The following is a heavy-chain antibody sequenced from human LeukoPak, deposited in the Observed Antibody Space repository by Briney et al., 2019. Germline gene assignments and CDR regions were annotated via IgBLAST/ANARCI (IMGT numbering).Heavy chain of an antibody. J-gene: IGHJ4*02. CDR1: GYTLTSYG. CDR2: IRAYNGNT. CDR3: ARDRLPPVAFFDY. V-gene: IGHV1-18*01. D-gene: IGHD4-11*01. Sequence: GGSVKVSSKASGYTLTSYGISWVRQAPGQGVEWVGWIRAYNGNTNYAQRLQGRVTMTTDTYTSTAYMELRSLRSDDTAVYYCARDRLPPVAFFDYWGQGTLVTVSS.